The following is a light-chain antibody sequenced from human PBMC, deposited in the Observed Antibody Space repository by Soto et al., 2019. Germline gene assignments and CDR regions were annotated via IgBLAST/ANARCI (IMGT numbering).Light chain of an antibody. CDR1: QSVSNN. J-gene: IGKJ1*01. V-gene: IGKV3-15*01. Sequence: ILMTQSPATLSVSPGERATLSCRASQSVSNNLAWYQQKPGQAPRLLIYDASTRATGIPARFSGSGSGTEFTLTISGLQSEDFAVYYCQQYYNCPPWTFGQGTKVEIK. CDR3: QQYYNCPPWT. CDR2: DAS.